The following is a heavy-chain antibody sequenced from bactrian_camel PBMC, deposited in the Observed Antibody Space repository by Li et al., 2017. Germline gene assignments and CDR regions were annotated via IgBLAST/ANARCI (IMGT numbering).Heavy chain of an antibody. D-gene: IGHD3*01. CDR1: GAPVRTYC. V-gene: IGHV3S40*01. Sequence: VQLVESGGGSVQAGGSLRLSCAASGAPVRTYCMAWFRQAPGKGLEWVSAINSGGGSTYYADSMKGRFTISRDNAKNTVYLQMNSLKPEDTAVYYCATDHDLRLRTVLGAKGTYNYWGQGTQVTVS. CDR3: ATDHDLRLRTVLGAKGTYNY. J-gene: IGHJ4*01. CDR2: INSGGGST.